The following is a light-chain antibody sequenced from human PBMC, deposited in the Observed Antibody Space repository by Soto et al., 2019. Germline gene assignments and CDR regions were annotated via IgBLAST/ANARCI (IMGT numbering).Light chain of an antibody. CDR2: EGS. J-gene: IGLJ1*01. Sequence: QSVLTQPASVSGSPGQSITISCTGTSSDVGSHNLVSWYQQHPGKAPKLMIYEGSKRPSGVSNRFSGSKSGNTASLTISGLQAEDEADYYCCSYAGRVFGTGTKVTV. CDR1: SSDVGSHNL. CDR3: CSYAGRV. V-gene: IGLV2-23*01.